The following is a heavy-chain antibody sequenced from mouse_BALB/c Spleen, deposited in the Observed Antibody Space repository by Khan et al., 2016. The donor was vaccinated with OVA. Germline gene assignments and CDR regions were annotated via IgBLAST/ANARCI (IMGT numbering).Heavy chain of an antibody. J-gene: IGHJ1*01. Sequence: LQQPGSELVRPGASVKLSCKASGYTFTSYWMHWVKQRPGQGLEWIGNIYPGSGSTNYDEKFKSKATLTVDTSSSTAYMQLSSLPSEDSAVYYCTRGNYGSSYWYFDVWGAGTTVTVSS. CDR3: TRGNYGSSYWYFDV. CDR1: GYTFTSYW. V-gene: IGHV1S22*01. CDR2: IYPGSGST. D-gene: IGHD1-1*01.